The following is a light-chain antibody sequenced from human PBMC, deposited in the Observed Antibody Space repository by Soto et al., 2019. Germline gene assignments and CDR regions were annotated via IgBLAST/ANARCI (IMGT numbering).Light chain of an antibody. Sequence: QPVLTQSPSASASLGASVKLTCTLSSGHSSYAIAWHQQQPEKGPRYLMKLKSDGSHSKGDGIPERFSGSSSGAERYLTISSLQSEDEADYYCQTWGTGTPVFGTGTKVTVL. CDR3: QTWGTGTPV. J-gene: IGLJ1*01. CDR1: SGHSSYA. CDR2: LKSDGSH. V-gene: IGLV4-69*01.